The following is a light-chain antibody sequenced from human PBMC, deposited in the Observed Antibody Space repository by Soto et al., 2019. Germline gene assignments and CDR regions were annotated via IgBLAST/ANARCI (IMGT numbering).Light chain of an antibody. J-gene: IGLJ2*01. CDR1: NIGSKN. CDR2: YNS. Sequence: SYELTQSPSLSVAPGMTASIACGGNNIGSKNVHWYQQNPGQAPVLVIYYNSDRPSGIPERFSGSNSGNTATLSISRVEAGDEADYYCQVWDYGSDHPVFGGGTKLTVL. V-gene: IGLV3-21*04. CDR3: QVWDYGSDHPV.